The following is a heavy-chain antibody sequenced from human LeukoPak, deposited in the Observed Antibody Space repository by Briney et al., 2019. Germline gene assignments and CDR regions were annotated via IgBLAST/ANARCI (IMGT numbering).Heavy chain of an antibody. J-gene: IGHJ4*02. Sequence: GASVKVSCKASGYTFTSYDINWVRQATGQGLEWMGWMNPNSGNTGYAQKFQGRVTMTRNTSISTAYMELSSLRSEDTAVYYCARDPRLVWWLREWYFDYWGQGTLVTVSS. CDR3: ARDPRLVWWLREWYFDY. D-gene: IGHD5-12*01. V-gene: IGHV1-8*01. CDR1: GYTFTSYD. CDR2: MNPNSGNT.